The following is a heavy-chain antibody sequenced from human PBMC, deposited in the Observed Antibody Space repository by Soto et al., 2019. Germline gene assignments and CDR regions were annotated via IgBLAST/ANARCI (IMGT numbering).Heavy chain of an antibody. CDR2: INPNSGGT. CDR3: ERGHDISGYYPKNAFDI. J-gene: IGHJ3*02. CDR1: GYTFTGYY. V-gene: IGHV1-2*04. D-gene: IGHD3-22*01. Sequence: ASVKVSCKASGYTFTGYYLHWVRQAPGQGLEWMGWINPNSGGTNYAQKFQGWVTMTRDTSISTAYMELSRLRSDDTAVYFCERGHDISGYYPKNAFDIWGQGTMVTVSS.